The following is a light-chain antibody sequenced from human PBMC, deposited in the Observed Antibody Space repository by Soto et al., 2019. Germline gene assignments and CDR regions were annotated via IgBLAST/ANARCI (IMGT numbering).Light chain of an antibody. CDR1: KNDIGVYDF. J-gene: IGLJ1*01. Sequence: QSALTQPPSASGSPGQSVTISCTGTKNDIGVYDFVSWYQHHPGKAPRLIIYEVVQRPSGVPDRFSGSKSGNTASLTVSGLQAEDEADYYCSSYTSSSTVFGTGTKLTVL. CDR3: SSYTSSSTV. CDR2: EVV. V-gene: IGLV2-8*01.